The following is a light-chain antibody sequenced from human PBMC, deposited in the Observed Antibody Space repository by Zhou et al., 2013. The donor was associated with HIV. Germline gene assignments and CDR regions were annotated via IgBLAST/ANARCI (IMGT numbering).Light chain of an antibody. CDR3: HHYNDWPPWT. CDR1: QSVGSN. V-gene: IGKV3-15*01. Sequence: EIVMTQSPATLSVSPGERVTLSCRASQSVGSNLAWYQHKPGQAPRLLISGASTRATGIPARFSGSGSGTEFTLTINSLQSEDFAVYYCHHYNDWPPWTFGQGPRWKS. J-gene: IGKJ1*01. CDR2: GAS.